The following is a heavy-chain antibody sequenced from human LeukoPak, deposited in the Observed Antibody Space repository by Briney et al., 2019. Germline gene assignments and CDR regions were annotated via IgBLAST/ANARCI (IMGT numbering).Heavy chain of an antibody. J-gene: IGHJ4*02. CDR1: GFTFSSYG. Sequence: GGSLRLSCAASGFTFSSYGMHWVRQAPGKGLEWVAVISYDGSNKYYADSVKGRFTISRDSSKNTLYLQMNSLRAEDTAVYYCAKEGDYYFDYWGQGTLVTVSS. D-gene: IGHD2-21*02. V-gene: IGHV3-30*18. CDR2: ISYDGSNK. CDR3: AKEGDYYFDY.